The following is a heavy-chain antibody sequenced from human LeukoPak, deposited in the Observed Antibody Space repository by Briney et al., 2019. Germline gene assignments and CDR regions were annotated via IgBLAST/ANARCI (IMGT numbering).Heavy chain of an antibody. CDR1: GFTLSSYA. CDR2: ISAINVTT. J-gene: IGHJ4*02. V-gene: IGHV3-23*01. Sequence: GGSLRLSCAASGFTLSSYAMTWVRQAPGKGLEWVSAISAINVTTHYADSVKGRFTISRDNSKNTLYLQMNSLRAEDTAVYYCAKERFFWGQGTLVTVSS. CDR3: AKERFF.